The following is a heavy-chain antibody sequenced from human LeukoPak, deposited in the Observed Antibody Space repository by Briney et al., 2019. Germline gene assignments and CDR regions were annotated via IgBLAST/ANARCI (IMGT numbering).Heavy chain of an antibody. V-gene: IGHV1-2*06. CDR2: INPNSGGT. J-gene: IGHJ6*03. CDR3: ARTYYYGSGSTDYYYYYYMDV. Sequence: ASVKVSCKASGYTFTGYYMHWVRQAPGQGPEWMGRINPNSGGTNYAQKFQGRVTMTRDTSISTAYMELSRLRSGDTAVYYCARTYYYGSGSTDYYYYYYMDVWGKGTTVTVSS. CDR1: GYTFTGYY. D-gene: IGHD3-10*01.